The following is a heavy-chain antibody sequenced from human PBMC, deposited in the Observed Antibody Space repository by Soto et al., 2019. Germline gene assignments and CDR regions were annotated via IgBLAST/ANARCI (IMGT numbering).Heavy chain of an antibody. CDR1: GDSVSTNSAA. J-gene: IGHJ3*01. V-gene: IGHV6-1*01. CDR3: AREGVHAFDV. Sequence: SQTLSLTCAISGDSVSTNSAAWNWIRQSPSRGLEWLGGTSYRSKWTNDYAVSVKSRITINPDTSKNQFSLQLMSVTPEDTAVYYCAREGVHAFDVWGQGTVVTVSS. CDR2: TSYRSKWTN.